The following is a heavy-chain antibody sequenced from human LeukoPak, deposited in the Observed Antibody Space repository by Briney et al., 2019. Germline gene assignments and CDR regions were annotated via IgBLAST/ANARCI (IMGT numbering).Heavy chain of an antibody. CDR1: GFTFSNYA. Sequence: SGRSLRLSCAASGFTFSNYAMHWVRQAPGKGLEWVSAISGSGGSTYYADSVKGRFTISRDNSKNTLYLQMNSLRAEDTAVYYCARTATRGSYSEDYWGQGTLVTVSS. D-gene: IGHD1-26*01. CDR2: ISGSGGST. V-gene: IGHV3-23*01. J-gene: IGHJ4*02. CDR3: ARTATRGSYSEDY.